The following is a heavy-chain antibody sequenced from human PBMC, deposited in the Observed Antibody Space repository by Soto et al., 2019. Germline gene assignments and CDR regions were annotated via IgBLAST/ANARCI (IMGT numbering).Heavy chain of an antibody. V-gene: IGHV4-4*02. D-gene: IGHD6-13*01. Sequence: QVQLQESGPGLVKPSGTLSLTCAVSGGSISTSNWWSWVRQPPGKGLEWIGEVYRTGSTNYNPSLGSRLTISADKSKNLFSPKLTSVTAADTAVYYCARARATIAAAAIFDCWGQGTLVTVSS. CDR2: VYRTGST. CDR1: GGSISTSNW. J-gene: IGHJ4*02. CDR3: ARARATIAAAAIFDC.